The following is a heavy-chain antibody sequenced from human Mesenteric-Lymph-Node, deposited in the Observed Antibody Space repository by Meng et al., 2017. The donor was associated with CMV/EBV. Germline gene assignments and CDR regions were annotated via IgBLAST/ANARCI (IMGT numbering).Heavy chain of an antibody. Sequence: ESLKISCTVSGGSISSYYWSWIRQPPGKGLEWIGYIYYSGSTNYNPSLKSRVTISVDTSKNQFSLKLSSVTAADTAVYYCARVLDYYGSGSYSLYFDYWGQGTLVTVSS. D-gene: IGHD3-10*01. V-gene: IGHV4-59*01. CDR2: IYYSGST. J-gene: IGHJ4*02. CDR3: ARVLDYYGSGSYSLYFDY. CDR1: GGSISSYY.